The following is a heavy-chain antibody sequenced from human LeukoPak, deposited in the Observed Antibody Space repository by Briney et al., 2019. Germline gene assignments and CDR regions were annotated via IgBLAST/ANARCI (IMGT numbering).Heavy chain of an antibody. Sequence: GESLNISCKGSGYIFTTYWIGWVRQMPGKGLEWMGIIYPGDSDPRYSPSFQGQVTISADKSISTAYLQWSSLKASDSAMYYCVRHGLGSSWFGFGYWGQGTLVTVSS. CDR3: VRHGLGSSWFGFGY. CDR2: IYPGDSDP. CDR1: GYIFTTYW. J-gene: IGHJ4*02. D-gene: IGHD6-13*01. V-gene: IGHV5-51*01.